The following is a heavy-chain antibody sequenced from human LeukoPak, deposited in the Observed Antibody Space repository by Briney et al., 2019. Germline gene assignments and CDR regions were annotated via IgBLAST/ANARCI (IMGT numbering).Heavy chain of an antibody. J-gene: IGHJ4*02. Sequence: LRASVKVSCKASGYTFTSYYMHWVRQAPGQGLEWMGIINPSGGSTSYAQKFQGRVTMTRDTSTSTVYMELSSLRSEDTAVYYCARDSPLLWFGELLGYYFDYWGQGTLVTVAS. CDR3: ARDSPLLWFGELLGYYFDY. V-gene: IGHV1-46*03. CDR2: INPSGGST. CDR1: GYTFTSYY. D-gene: IGHD3-10*01.